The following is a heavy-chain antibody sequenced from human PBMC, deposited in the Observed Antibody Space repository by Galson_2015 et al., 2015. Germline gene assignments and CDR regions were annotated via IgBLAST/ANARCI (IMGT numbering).Heavy chain of an antibody. V-gene: IGHV4-30-2*01. Sequence: TLSLTCAVSGGSISSGGYSWSWIRQPPGKGLEWIGYIYHSGSTYYNPSLKSRVTISVDRSKNHFSLKLSSVTAADTAVYYCARGLKYYSSSRPPTAYWYFDLWGRGTLVTVSS. CDR3: ARGLKYYSSSRPPTAYWYFDL. J-gene: IGHJ2*01. CDR2: IYHSGST. D-gene: IGHD6-13*01. CDR1: GGSISSGGYS.